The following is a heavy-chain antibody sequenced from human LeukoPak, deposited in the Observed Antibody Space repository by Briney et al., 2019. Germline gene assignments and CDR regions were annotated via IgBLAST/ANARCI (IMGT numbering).Heavy chain of an antibody. Sequence: PGGSLRLSCEASGFTFKYYGIHWVRQAPGKGLEWVAVISYDGSNKYYADSVKGRFTISRDNSKNTLYLQMNSLRAEDTAVYYCARDGDNPAGEYSYGYDHKGFDYWGQGTLVTVSS. CDR1: GFTFKYYG. V-gene: IGHV3-30*19. D-gene: IGHD5-18*01. J-gene: IGHJ4*02. CDR2: ISYDGSNK. CDR3: ARDGDNPAGEYSYGYDHKGFDY.